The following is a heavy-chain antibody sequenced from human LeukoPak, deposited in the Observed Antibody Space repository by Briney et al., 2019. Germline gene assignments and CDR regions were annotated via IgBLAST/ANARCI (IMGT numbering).Heavy chain of an antibody. V-gene: IGHV3-11*01. J-gene: IGHJ6*03. CDR1: GFTFSDYY. CDR2: ISSSGSTI. Sequence: GGSLRLSCAASGFTFSDYYMSWIRQAPGKGLEWVSYISSSGSTIYYADSVKGRFTISRDNAKNSLYLQMNSLRAEDTAVYYCARERYSSSPRYMDVWGKGITVTVSS. D-gene: IGHD6-13*01. CDR3: ARERYSSSPRYMDV.